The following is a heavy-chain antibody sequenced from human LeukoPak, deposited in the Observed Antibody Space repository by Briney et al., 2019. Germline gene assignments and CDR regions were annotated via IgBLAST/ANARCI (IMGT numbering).Heavy chain of an antibody. CDR2: MNPKNGDT. V-gene: IGHV1-2*02. D-gene: IGHD3-16*01. J-gene: IGHJ4*02. CDR1: GYNFTDYY. CDR3: ARAGTVMLLDY. Sequence: GASVKVSCKASGYNFTDYYIHWVRQAPGQGLDWMGWMNPKNGDTNYAQKFQGRVSMTRDTSITTAYMELTSLRSDDTAVYFCARAGTVMLLDYWGQGTLVTVSS.